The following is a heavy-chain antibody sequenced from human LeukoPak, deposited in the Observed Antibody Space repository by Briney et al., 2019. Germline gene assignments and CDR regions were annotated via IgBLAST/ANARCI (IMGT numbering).Heavy chain of an antibody. CDR2: ISAYNGHT. Sequence: ASVKVSCKASGYTFTSYGICWVRQAPGQGLEWMGWISAYNGHTNYAQKPQGRVTITTDTTTSTAYIEMRSLRSDDTAVYYCARDRVFFGVVDPLDYWGQGTLVTVSS. CDR3: ARDRVFFGVVDPLDY. V-gene: IGHV1-18*01. J-gene: IGHJ4*02. CDR1: GYTFTSYG. D-gene: IGHD3-3*01.